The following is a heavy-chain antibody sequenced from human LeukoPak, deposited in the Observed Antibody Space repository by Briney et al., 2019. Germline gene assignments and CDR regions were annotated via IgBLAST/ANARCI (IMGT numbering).Heavy chain of an antibody. J-gene: IGHJ6*04. CDR3: ARDSGYSGDDYPGHYYYYGIDV. D-gene: IGHD5-12*01. CDR2: ISAYNGNT. CDR1: GYTFTSYG. Sequence: ASVKVSCKASGYTFTSYGISWVRQAPGQGLEWMGWISAYNGNTNYAQKLQGRVTMTTDTSTSTAYMELRSLISDDTAVYYCARDSGYSGDDYPGHYYYYGIDVWGKGTTVTVSS. V-gene: IGHV1-18*04.